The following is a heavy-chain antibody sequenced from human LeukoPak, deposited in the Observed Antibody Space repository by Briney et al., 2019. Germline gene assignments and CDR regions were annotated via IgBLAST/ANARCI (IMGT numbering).Heavy chain of an antibody. V-gene: IGHV1-69*04. CDR2: IIPILGIA. CDR3: ARTFDY. CDR1: GGTFSSYA. J-gene: IGHJ4*02. Sequence: ASVKVSCKASGGTFSSYAISWVRQAPGQGLEWMGRIIPILGIANYAQKFQGRVTMTRNTSISTAYMELSSLRSEDTAVYYCARTFDYWGQGTLVTVSS.